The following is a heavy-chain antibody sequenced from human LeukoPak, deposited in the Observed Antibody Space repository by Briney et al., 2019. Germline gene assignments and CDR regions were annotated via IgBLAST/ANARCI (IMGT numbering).Heavy chain of an antibody. CDR2: IRSKAHGGTT. Sequence: GGSVRLSCTASGFTFGDYAMSWFRQAPGEGMEWVGFIRSKAHGGTTEYAASVKGRFTISRDDSKSIAYLQMDSLKTEDTAVYYCTRAGRYCSGGSCYSFYWGQGTLVTVSS. CDR1: GFTFGDYA. D-gene: IGHD2-15*01. J-gene: IGHJ4*02. CDR3: TRAGRYCSGGSCYSFY. V-gene: IGHV3-49*03.